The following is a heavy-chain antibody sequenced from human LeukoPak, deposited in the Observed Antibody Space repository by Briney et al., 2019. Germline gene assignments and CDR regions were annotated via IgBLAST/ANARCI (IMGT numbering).Heavy chain of an antibody. CDR1: GFTFSSHW. CDR3: ARDGRYCTNYNCRGDAFDI. V-gene: IGHV3-7*01. D-gene: IGHD2-8*01. J-gene: IGHJ3*02. Sequence: GGSLRLSCAASGFTFSSHWMTWVRQAPGKGLEWVANIKQDGSDKYYVDSVKGRFTISRDNAKNSLYLQMSSLRGEDTAVYYCARDGRYCTNYNCRGDAFDIGGQGTMVTVSS. CDR2: IKQDGSDK.